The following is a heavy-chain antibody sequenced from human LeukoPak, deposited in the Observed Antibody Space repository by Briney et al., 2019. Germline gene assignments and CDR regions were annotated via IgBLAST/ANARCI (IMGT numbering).Heavy chain of an antibody. V-gene: IGHV3-21*01. CDR2: ISSSSSYI. Sequence: PGGSLRLSCAASGFTFSSYSMNWVRQAPGKGLEWVSSISSSSSYIYYADSVKGRFTISRDNAKNSLYLQMNSLRAEDTAVYYCARDIVRYFDWPRSGTRFDYWGQGTLVTVSS. CDR1: GFTFSSYS. D-gene: IGHD3-9*01. J-gene: IGHJ4*02. CDR3: ARDIVRYFDWPRSGTRFDY.